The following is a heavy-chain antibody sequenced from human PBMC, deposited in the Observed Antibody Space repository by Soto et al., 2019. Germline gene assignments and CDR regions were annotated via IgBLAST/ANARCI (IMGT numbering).Heavy chain of an antibody. V-gene: IGHV3-23*01. CDR2: ISPSGGTT. Sequence: DVPVLEAGGGLVQPGGSLRLSCAASGFTFTSYAMSWVRQAPGKGLEWVSGISPSGGTTYYADSVKGRFTISRDNSKNTLYLQMNSLIAEDTAVYYCAKGGGGVIANYWGQGTLVTVSS. J-gene: IGHJ4*02. CDR3: AKGGGGVIANY. CDR1: GFTFTSYA. D-gene: IGHD3-16*02.